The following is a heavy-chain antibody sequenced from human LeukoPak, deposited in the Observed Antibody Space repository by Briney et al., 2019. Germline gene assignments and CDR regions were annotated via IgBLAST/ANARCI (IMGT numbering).Heavy chain of an antibody. CDR1: GFTLSRYN. CDR3: ARKSGYARDY. Sequence: GSLRLSCAASGFTLSRYNMNWIRQPPGKGLEWIGEINHSGSTSNHNPSLKSRVTMSVDTSKNQFSLKLSSVTAADTAVYYCARKSGYARDYWGQGNLVTVSS. J-gene: IGHJ4*02. V-gene: IGHV4-34*01. CDR2: INHSGST. D-gene: IGHD5-12*01.